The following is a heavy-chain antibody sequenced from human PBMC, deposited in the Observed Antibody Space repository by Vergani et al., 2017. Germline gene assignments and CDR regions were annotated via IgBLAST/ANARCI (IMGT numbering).Heavy chain of an antibody. CDR1: GYSFTTYW. CDR2: FYPGDSDT. CDR3: ARHTTYTDS. J-gene: IGHJ4*02. Sequence: EVQLVQSGAEVKKPGESLKISCKGSGYSFTTYWIGWVRQMPGKGLEWMGIFYPGDSDTTYSPSFQGQVTISADKSISTAFLQWDSLKASDTALYYCARHTTYTDSWGQGTLVTVSS. V-gene: IGHV5-51*01. D-gene: IGHD1-1*01.